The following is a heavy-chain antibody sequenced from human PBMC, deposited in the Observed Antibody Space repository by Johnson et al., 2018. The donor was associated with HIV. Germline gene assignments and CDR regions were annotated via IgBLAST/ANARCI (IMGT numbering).Heavy chain of an antibody. CDR1: GFIFSSYW. V-gene: IGHV3-7*05. J-gene: IGHJ3*02. CDR2: IKQDESEK. D-gene: IGHD3-3*01. Sequence: VQLVESGGGVVQPGRSLRLSCAASGFIFSSYWMSWVRQAPGKGLEWVANIKQDESEKYYVDSVKGRFTISRDNAKNSLYLQMNSLRVEDTAVYYCARDPEWSAFDIWGQGTMVTVSS. CDR3: ARDPEWSAFDI.